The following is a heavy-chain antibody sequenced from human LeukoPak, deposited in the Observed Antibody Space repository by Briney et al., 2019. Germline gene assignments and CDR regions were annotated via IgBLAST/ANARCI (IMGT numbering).Heavy chain of an antibody. V-gene: IGHV3-23*01. Sequence: PGGSLRLSCAASGFTFSDYWLHWVRQAPGKGLEWVSAISGSGGSTYYADSVKGRFTISRDNSKNTLYLQMNSLRAEDTAVYYCAKGITMVRGVIAPNFDYWGQGTLVTVSS. D-gene: IGHD3-10*01. CDR2: ISGSGGST. CDR3: AKGITMVRGVIAPNFDY. J-gene: IGHJ4*02. CDR1: GFTFSDYW.